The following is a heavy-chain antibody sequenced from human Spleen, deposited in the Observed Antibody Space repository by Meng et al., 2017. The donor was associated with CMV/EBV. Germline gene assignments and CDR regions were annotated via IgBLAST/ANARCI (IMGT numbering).Heavy chain of an antibody. Sequence: GSLRLSCTVSGGSISSNSYYWGWIRQPPGKGLEWIGSIYYSGSTYYSPSLKSRVTISVDTSKNQFSLKLSSVTAADTAVYYCARGIMARGYFDYWGQGTLVTVSS. J-gene: IGHJ4*02. CDR2: IYYSGST. CDR1: GGSISSNSYY. CDR3: ARGIMARGYFDY. D-gene: IGHD3-16*01. V-gene: IGHV4-39*07.